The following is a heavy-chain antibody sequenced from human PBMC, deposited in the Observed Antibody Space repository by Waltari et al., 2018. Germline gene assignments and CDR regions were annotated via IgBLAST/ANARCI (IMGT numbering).Heavy chain of an antibody. V-gene: IGHV1-8*03. J-gene: IGHJ5*02. CDR1: GYTFTRED. Sequence: QVQLVQFGAEVKKAGASVKVSCKATGYTFTREDINGVRQATGQGLEWMGWMNPNSGNTVYAQKFQGRVTITRNTSIRTAYMELSSLRSEDTAVYYCARGRVPFDPWGQGTLVTVSS. CDR3: ARGRVPFDP. CDR2: MNPNSGNT.